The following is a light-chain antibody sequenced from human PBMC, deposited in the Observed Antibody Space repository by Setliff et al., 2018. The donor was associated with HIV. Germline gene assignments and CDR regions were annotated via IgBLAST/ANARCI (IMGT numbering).Light chain of an antibody. CDR3: QSYDSGLSGYV. V-gene: IGLV1-40*01. CDR2: GNN. Sequence: QSVLTPPPSVSGAPGQRVTISCTGSSSNIGAGYDVHWYQQLPGTAPKLLIYGNNNRPSGVPDRFSGSKSGTSASLAITGLQSEDEADYYCQSYDSGLSGYVFGTGTKVTVL. CDR1: SSNIGAGYD. J-gene: IGLJ1*01.